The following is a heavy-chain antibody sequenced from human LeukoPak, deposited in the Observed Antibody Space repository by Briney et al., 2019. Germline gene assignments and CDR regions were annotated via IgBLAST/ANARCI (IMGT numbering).Heavy chain of an antibody. V-gene: IGHV3-21*04. J-gene: IGHJ4*02. D-gene: IGHD1-26*01. CDR2: ISSKGTYI. CDR1: GFSFSDYS. CDR3: AKGSTSARPYYFDY. Sequence: GGSLRLSCAASGFSFSDYSMNWVRQAPGKGPEWVSLISSKGTYIDYADSVKGRFSISRDASKNTIYLQMSTLRADDTAVYYCAKGSTSARPYYFDYWGQGILVTVSS.